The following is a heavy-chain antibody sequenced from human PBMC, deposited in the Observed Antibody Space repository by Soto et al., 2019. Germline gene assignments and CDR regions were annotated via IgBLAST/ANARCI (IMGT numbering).Heavy chain of an antibody. Sequence: EVQLVESGGGLAQPGGSLRLSCAASGFTFSSYSMNWVRQAPGKGLEWVSYINSGGTTIYYADSVKGRFTISRDNAKNSLYLQMNSLRDEDTAVYYCARDPSRGIRYEVDPWGQGTLVTVFS. CDR3: ARDPSRGIRYEVDP. CDR2: INSGGTTI. D-gene: IGHD3-16*01. V-gene: IGHV3-48*02. J-gene: IGHJ5*02. CDR1: GFTFSSYS.